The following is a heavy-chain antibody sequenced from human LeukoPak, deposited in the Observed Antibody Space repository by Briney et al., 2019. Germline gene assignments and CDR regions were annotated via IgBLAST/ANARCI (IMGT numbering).Heavy chain of an antibody. V-gene: IGHV1-8*01. Sequence: ASVKVSCKASGYTFTSYDINWVRQATGQGLEWMGWMNPNSGNTGYAQKFQGRVPMARNTSISTAYMELSSLRSEDTALYYGARAPRWDGYNSYYLDYWGQGTPVTVSS. CDR3: ARAPRWDGYNSYYLDY. D-gene: IGHD5-24*01. CDR1: GYTFTSYD. J-gene: IGHJ4*02. CDR2: MNPNSGNT.